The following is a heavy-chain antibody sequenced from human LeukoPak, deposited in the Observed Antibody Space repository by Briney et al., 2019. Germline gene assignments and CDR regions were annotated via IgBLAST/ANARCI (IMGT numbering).Heavy chain of an antibody. Sequence: ASVKVSCKASGYTFTNYGLSWVRQASGQGLEWMGGIIPIFGTANYAQKFQGRVTITADKSTSTAYMELSSLRSEDTAVYYCARALSGSYSILPYYYYYMDVWGKGTTVTVSS. CDR3: ARALSGSYSILPYYYYYMDV. CDR2: IIPIFGTA. J-gene: IGHJ6*03. CDR1: GYTFTNYG. V-gene: IGHV1-69*06. D-gene: IGHD1-26*01.